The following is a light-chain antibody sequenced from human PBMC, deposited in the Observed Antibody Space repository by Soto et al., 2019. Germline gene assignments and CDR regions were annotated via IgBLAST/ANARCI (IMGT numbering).Light chain of an antibody. V-gene: IGKV1-5*03. CDR2: KAS. J-gene: IGKJ1*01. CDR1: QSINGW. Sequence: IQMTQSQSSVSASVGDRVTITCRASQSINGWLAWYQQKPGQAPNLLIYKASTLKSGVPSRFSGSGSGTEFTLTISSLQPDDFATYYCQHYTSYSEAFGQGTNVDIK. CDR3: QHYTSYSEA.